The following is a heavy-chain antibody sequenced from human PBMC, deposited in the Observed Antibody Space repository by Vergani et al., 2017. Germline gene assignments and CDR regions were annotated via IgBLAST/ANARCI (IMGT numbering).Heavy chain of an antibody. CDR1: GYSISSGYY. J-gene: IGHJ4*02. CDR2: IYHSGST. D-gene: IGHD3-22*01. CDR3: AREWLITMIVGDYFDY. Sequence: QVQLRESGPGLVKPSETLSLTCAVSGYSISSGYYWGWIRQPPGKGLEWIGSIYHSGSTYYNPSLKSRVTISVDTSKNQFSLKLSSVTAADTAVYYCAREWLITMIVGDYFDYWGQGTLVTVSS. V-gene: IGHV4-38-2*02.